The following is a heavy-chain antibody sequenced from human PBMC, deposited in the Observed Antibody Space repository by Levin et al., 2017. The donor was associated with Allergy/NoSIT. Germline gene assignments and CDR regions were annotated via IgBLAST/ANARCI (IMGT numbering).Heavy chain of an antibody. CDR3: ARDRQWPNVFDY. CDR1: CASIRSYY. Sequence: SQTLSLTCTVSCASIRSYYWTWIRPSPGKGLEWIGYVYNSGTTNYNPSLKSRVTISADTSRNHFSLNLHSVTAADTAVYYCARDRQWPNVFDYWGQGIRVTVSS. CDR2: VYNSGTT. V-gene: IGHV4-59*01. D-gene: IGHD6-19*01. J-gene: IGHJ4*02.